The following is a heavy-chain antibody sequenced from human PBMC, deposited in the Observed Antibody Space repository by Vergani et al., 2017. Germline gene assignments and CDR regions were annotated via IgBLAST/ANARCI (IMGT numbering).Heavy chain of an antibody. V-gene: IGHV4-34*01. Sequence: QVQLQEWGAGLLKTSETLSLTCGVSGGSFSDYYWSWIRQAPGMGLEWIGEVNHGGSTNYNPSLKSRVSISVDTSKRQFSLQLTSVTAADSALYFCARIARAPTRRNPPPDYWGQGILVTVSS. CDR1: GGSFSDYY. D-gene: IGHD3-16*02. CDR2: VNHGGST. J-gene: IGHJ4*02. CDR3: ARIARAPTRRNPPPDY.